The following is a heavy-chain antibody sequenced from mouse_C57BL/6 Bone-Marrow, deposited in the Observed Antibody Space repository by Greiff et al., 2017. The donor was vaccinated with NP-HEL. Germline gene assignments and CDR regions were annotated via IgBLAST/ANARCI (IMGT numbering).Heavy chain of an antibody. J-gene: IGHJ3*01. Sequence: EVKVVESGAELVRPGASVKLSCTASGFNIKDDYMHWVKQRPEQGLEWIGWIDPENGDTEYASKFQGKATITADTSSNTAYLQLSSLTSEDTAVYYCTVTSFAYWGQGTLVTVSA. V-gene: IGHV14-4*01. CDR3: TVTSFAY. CDR1: GFNIKDDY. D-gene: IGHD2-1*01. CDR2: IDPENGDT.